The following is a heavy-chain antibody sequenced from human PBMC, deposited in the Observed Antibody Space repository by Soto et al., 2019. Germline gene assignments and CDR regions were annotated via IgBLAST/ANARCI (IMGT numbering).Heavy chain of an antibody. Sequence: QVQLQESGPGLVKPSQTLSLTCTVSGGSISSGGYYWSWIRQHPGKGLEWIGYIYYSGSTYYNPSLKSRVTIAVETSKNQSSLKLSSVTAADTAVYYCARGVYGENWFDPWGQGTLVTVS. CDR1: GGSISSGGYY. CDR3: ARGVYGENWFDP. V-gene: IGHV4-31*03. CDR2: IYYSGST. D-gene: IGHD3-10*01. J-gene: IGHJ5*02.